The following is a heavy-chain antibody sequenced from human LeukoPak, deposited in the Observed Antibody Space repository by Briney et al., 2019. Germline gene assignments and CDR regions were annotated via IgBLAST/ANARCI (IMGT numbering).Heavy chain of an antibody. CDR2: IIPIFGTA. CDR1: GYTFTSYA. Sequence: GASVKVSCKASGYTFTSYAISWVRQAPGQGLEWMGGIIPIFGTANYAQKFQGRVTITADESTSTAYMELSSLRSEDTAVYYCARKTTVTTGEYFDYWGQGTLVTVSS. V-gene: IGHV1-69*13. CDR3: ARKTTVTTGEYFDY. J-gene: IGHJ4*02. D-gene: IGHD4-17*01.